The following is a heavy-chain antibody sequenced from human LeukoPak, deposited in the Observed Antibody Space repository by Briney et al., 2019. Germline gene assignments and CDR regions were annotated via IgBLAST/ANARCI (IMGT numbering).Heavy chain of an antibody. V-gene: IGHV1-18*01. CDR2: ISAYNGNT. Sequence: ASVTVPCKASGYTFTTYGITWVRQAPGQGLEWMGWISAYNGNTNYAQKLQCRVTMTTDTSTSTAYMELRSLRPDDTAVYYCARALVDGYKELGYWGQGTLVTVSS. D-gene: IGHD5-24*01. J-gene: IGHJ4*02. CDR1: GYTFTTYG. CDR3: ARALVDGYKELGY.